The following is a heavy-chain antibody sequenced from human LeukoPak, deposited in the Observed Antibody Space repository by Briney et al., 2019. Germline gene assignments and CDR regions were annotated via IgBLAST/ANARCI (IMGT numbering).Heavy chain of an antibody. V-gene: IGHV3-74*01. D-gene: IGHD3-3*01. CDR2: IKPDGRRT. CDR3: TRNVLQFLEWSPFDP. Sequence: PGGSLRLSCAASGFTFSSYWMHWVRQAPGKGLVWVSRIKPDGRRTTYADSVKGRFTISRDNAKNTLYLQMNSLRAEDTAVFYCTRNVLQFLEWSPFDPWGQGTLVTVSS. J-gene: IGHJ5*02. CDR1: GFTFSSYW.